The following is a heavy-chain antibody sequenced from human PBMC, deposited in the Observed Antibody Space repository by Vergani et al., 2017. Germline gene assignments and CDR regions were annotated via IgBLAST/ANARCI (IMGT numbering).Heavy chain of an antibody. J-gene: IGHJ4*02. CDR1: GFTFSSYS. CDR2: ISISSSTI. D-gene: IGHD2-15*01. Sequence: VQLVESGGGVVQPGRSLRLSCAASGFTFSSYSMNWVRKAPGKGLEWVSYISISSSTIYYADSVKGRFTISRDNAKNSLYLQMNSLRSEDTAVYYCAKDRYCSGGSCWAADYWGQGTLVTVSS. CDR3: AKDRYCSGGSCWAADY. V-gene: IGHV3-48*01.